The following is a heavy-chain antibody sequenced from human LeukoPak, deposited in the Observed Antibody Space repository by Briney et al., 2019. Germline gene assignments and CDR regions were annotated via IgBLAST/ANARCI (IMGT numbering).Heavy chain of an antibody. J-gene: IGHJ4*02. CDR1: GFTFSSYG. Sequence: GRSLRLSCAASGFTFSSYGMYWVRQAPGKGLEWVAVISYDGSNKYYADSVKGRFTISRDNSKNTLYLQMDSLRAEDTAVYYCAKVRSDYWGQGTLVTVSS. V-gene: IGHV3-30*18. CDR3: AKVRSDY. CDR2: ISYDGSNK.